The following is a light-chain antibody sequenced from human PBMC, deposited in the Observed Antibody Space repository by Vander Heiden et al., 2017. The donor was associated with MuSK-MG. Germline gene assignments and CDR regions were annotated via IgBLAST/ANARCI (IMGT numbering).Light chain of an antibody. CDR2: GAS. J-gene: IGKJ2*01. CDR3: QQYRSLPVA. V-gene: IGKV3-20*01. Sequence: EFVLTQSPGTLSLSLGDRPPLPCSASQSVSISYLYWYQQKPGQAPRLLIYGASSRATGIPDRFSGSGAGTDFTLTISRVEAEDVGVYYCQQYRSLPVAFGEGTKVEIK. CDR1: QSVSISY.